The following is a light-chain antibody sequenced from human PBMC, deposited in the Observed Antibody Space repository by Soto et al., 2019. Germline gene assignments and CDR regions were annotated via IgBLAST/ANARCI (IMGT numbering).Light chain of an antibody. V-gene: IGLV1-51*01. J-gene: IGLJ2*01. CDR3: GTWDNSLSAGVV. CDR2: DNN. CDR1: NSNIGNNF. Sequence: QSVLTQPPSVSAAPGQKVTISCSGNNSNIGNNFVSWFQQLPGTAPRLLIYDNNKRPSGIPDRFSGSKSGTSATLGITGLQTGDEAHYYCGTWDNSLSAGVVFGGGTKVTVL.